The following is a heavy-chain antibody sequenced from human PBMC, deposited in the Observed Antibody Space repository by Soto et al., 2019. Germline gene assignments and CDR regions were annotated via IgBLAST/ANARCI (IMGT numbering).Heavy chain of an antibody. D-gene: IGHD3-3*01. CDR2: IYYSGST. J-gene: IGHJ4*02. Sequence: QVQLQESGPGLVKPSETLSLTCSVSGGSIGSYYWSWIRQPPGKGLEWIGDIYYSGSTNYNPSRKRRVTISVDTSKNQLSLRLSSVTAADTAVDYCARGGWRQIGYWGLGAVVSVSS. V-gene: IGHV4-59*08. CDR1: GGSIGSYY. CDR3: ARGGWRQIGY.